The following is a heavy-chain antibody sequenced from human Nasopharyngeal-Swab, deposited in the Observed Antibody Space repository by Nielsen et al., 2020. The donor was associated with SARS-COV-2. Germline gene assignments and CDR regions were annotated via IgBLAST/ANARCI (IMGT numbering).Heavy chain of an antibody. CDR2: ISSSSSTI. D-gene: IGHD3-22*01. CDR1: GFTFSSYS. J-gene: IGHJ4*02. V-gene: IGHV3-48*01. CDR3: AREPGYDSSGYFDY. Sequence: GESLKISCAASGFTFSSYSMNWVRQAPGKGLEWVSYISSSSSTIYYADSVKGRFTISRDNAKNSLYLQMNSLRAEDTAVYYCAREPGYDSSGYFDYWGQGTLVTVSS.